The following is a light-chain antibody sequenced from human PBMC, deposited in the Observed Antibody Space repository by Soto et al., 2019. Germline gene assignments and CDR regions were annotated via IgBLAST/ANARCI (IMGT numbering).Light chain of an antibody. CDR3: QQFNNWPRT. Sequence: EIVLTQSPATLSLSPGERATLSCRASQSIGRFLAWYQHKPGQAPRLLIYDASNRATGIPARFSASGSETDFTLTISSLEPEDFAVYYCQQFNNWPRTFGQGTKVDIK. V-gene: IGKV3-11*01. CDR2: DAS. J-gene: IGKJ1*01. CDR1: QSIGRF.